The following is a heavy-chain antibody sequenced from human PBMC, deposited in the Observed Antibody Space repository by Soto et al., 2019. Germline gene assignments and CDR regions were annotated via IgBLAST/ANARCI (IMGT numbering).Heavy chain of an antibody. V-gene: IGHV5-51*01. Sequence: PAQSLKIPWNAYPYTPSPNCICCALQMPKKKREWMGMIYPGDSDTRYGPSFRRQVTISADTSMSHAYLQWYSLKASDNCIYYCAQREGLXVQYRGQGTLVTVS. CDR1: PYTPSPNC. J-gene: IGHJ4*02. CDR2: IYPGDSDT. D-gene: IGHD1-1*01. CDR3: AQREGLXVQY.